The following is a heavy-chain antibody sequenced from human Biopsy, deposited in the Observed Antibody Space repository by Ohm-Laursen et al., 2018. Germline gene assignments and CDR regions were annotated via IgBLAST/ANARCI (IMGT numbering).Heavy chain of an antibody. J-gene: IGHJ6*01. Sequence: ASVKVSCKASGGTFSNYAISWVRQAPGQGLEWLGGIIPVSDTANYAQKFQGRVTITADKPTSTAYMELSNLRSEDTALYYCASSSYCGRTTCYQNYGMDVWGQGTTVTVSS. CDR1: GGTFSNYA. CDR2: IIPVSDTA. D-gene: IGHD2-2*01. CDR3: ASSSYCGRTTCYQNYGMDV. V-gene: IGHV1-69*06.